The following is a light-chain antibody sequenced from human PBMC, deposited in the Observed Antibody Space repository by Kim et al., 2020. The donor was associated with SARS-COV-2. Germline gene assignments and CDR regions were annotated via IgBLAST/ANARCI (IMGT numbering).Light chain of an antibody. Sequence: DIQMTQSPSSLSASVGDRVTIACRASQDIRSYLTWSQQKPGTAPKLLIYDASTLHPGVPSRFSGNGSGTDFTLTISSLQPEDVASYYCQQGDSAPWTFGQGTKVDIK. V-gene: IGKV1-27*01. CDR2: DAS. CDR1: QDIRSY. CDR3: QQGDSAPWT. J-gene: IGKJ1*01.